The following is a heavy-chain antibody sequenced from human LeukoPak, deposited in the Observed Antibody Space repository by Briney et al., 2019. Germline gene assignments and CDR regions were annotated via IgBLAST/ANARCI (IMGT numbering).Heavy chain of an antibody. D-gene: IGHD1-14*01. V-gene: IGHV1-46*01. J-gene: IGHJ4*02. Sequence: ASVKVSCKASGYTFTSYYMHWVRQAPGQGLEWMGIINPSGGSTSYAQKFQARVTMTRETSTSTDYMELSSLRSEDTAVYSCARMEPAHYFFTYWGQGTLATVSS. CDR3: ARMEPAHYFFTY. CDR1: GYTFTSYY. CDR2: INPSGGST.